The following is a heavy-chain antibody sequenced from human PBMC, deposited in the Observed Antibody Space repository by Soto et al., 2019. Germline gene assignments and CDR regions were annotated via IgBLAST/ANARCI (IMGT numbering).Heavy chain of an antibody. V-gene: IGHV3-21*01. D-gene: IGHD6-19*01. Sequence: PGRSLRLSCAASGFTFSSYSMNWVRQAPGKGLEWVSSISSSSSYIYYADSVKGRFTISRDNAKNSLYLQMNSLRAEDTAVYYCARDPSSKSVDPDWFDPWGQGTLVTVSS. CDR3: ARDPSSKSVDPDWFDP. CDR1: GFTFSSYS. J-gene: IGHJ5*02. CDR2: ISSSSSYI.